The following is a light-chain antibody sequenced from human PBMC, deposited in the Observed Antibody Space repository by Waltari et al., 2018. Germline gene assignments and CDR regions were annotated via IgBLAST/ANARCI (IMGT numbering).Light chain of an antibody. V-gene: IGLV3-21*02. CDR1: NIGTKG. Sequence: YVLAQPPSMSVAPGQTASLTCGGGNIGTKGLHLYQQRPGQAPALVISDNSGRPSGSPGRFSGSNSGNTATLTITRVKVGDEADYYCQVWDSTSSHWVFGGGTKLTVL. J-gene: IGLJ3*02. CDR3: QVWDSTSSHWV. CDR2: DNS.